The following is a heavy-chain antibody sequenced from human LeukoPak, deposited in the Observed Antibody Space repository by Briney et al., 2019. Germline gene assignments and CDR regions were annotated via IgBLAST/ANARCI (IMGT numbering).Heavy chain of an antibody. Sequence: PGGSLRLSCVASGFSFSSYGINWVRQAPGKGLEWVSSISSSSDYIYYADSVKGRFTISRDNAKNSLYLQMNSLRAEDTAVYYCAESITDRGYYFDYWGQGTLVTVSS. V-gene: IGHV3-21*01. CDR1: GFSFSSYG. CDR2: ISSSSDYI. D-gene: IGHD3-3*02. CDR3: AESITDRGYYFDY. J-gene: IGHJ4*02.